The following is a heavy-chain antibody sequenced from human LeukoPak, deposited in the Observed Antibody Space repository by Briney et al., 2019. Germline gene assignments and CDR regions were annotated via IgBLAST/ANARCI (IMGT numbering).Heavy chain of an antibody. CDR1: GFTFSSYA. CDR3: ARYGSGSSHDY. D-gene: IGHD3-10*01. V-gene: IGHV3-30-3*01. Sequence: GGSLRLSCAASGFTFSSYAMHWVRQAPGKGLEWVAVISYDGSNKYYADSVKSRFTISRDNSKNTLYLQMNSLRAEDTAVYYCARYGSGSSHDYWGQGTLVTVSS. CDR2: ISYDGSNK. J-gene: IGHJ4*02.